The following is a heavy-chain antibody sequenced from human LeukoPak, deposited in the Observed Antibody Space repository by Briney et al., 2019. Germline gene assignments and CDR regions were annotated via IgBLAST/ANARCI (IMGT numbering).Heavy chain of an antibody. CDR1: GGSISSSSYY. J-gene: IGHJ4*02. D-gene: IGHD3-3*01. V-gene: IGHV4-39*07. CDR2: IYYSGST. Sequence: SEALSLTCTVSGGSISSSSYYWGWIRQPPGKGLEWIGSIYYSGSTNYNPSLKSRVTISVDTSKNQFSLKLSSVTAADTAVYYCARSYDFWSGVDYWGQGTLVTVSS. CDR3: ARSYDFWSGVDY.